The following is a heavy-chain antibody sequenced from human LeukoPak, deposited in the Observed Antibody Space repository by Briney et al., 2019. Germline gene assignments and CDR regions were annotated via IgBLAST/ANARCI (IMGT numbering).Heavy chain of an antibody. CDR3: ARANSGTYRDAFDI. CDR1: GYTFTNYG. J-gene: IGHJ3*02. Sequence: ASVKVSRKASGYTFTNYGVSWVRQAPGQGLEWMGWISSYNGNTHYAQKLQGRVTMTTDTSTSTAYMELRSLRFDDTAVYYCARANSGTYRDAFDIWGQGTMVTVSS. V-gene: IGHV1-18*01. CDR2: ISSYNGNT. D-gene: IGHD1-26*01.